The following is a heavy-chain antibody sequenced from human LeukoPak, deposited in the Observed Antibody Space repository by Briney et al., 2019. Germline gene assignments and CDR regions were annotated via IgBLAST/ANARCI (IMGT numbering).Heavy chain of an antibody. J-gene: IGHJ3*02. CDR2: INPSGGST. Sequence: ASVEVSCKASGYTFTSYYMHWVRQAPGQGLEWMGIINPSGGSTSYAQKFQGRVTMTRDTSTSTVYMELSSLRSEGTAVYYCARPGNRFVILDAFDIWGQGAMVTVSS. CDR1: GYTFTSYY. CDR3: ARPGNRFVILDAFDI. D-gene: IGHD1-14*01. V-gene: IGHV1-46*01.